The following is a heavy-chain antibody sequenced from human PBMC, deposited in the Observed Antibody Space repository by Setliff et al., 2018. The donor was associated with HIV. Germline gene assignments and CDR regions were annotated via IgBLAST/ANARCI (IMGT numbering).Heavy chain of an antibody. CDR2: IDQHGEKR. D-gene: IGHD1-26*01. CDR3: AKGEWELLPAPFDY. V-gene: IGHV3-7*03. J-gene: IGHJ4*03. CDR1: GFDFSGFW. Sequence: HPGGSLRLSCAASGFDFSGFWMSWARQAPGKGLEWVANIDQHGEKRYYVGSLKGRFTISRDNSKNTLYLQMNSLRAEDTAVYYCAKGEWELLPAPFDYWGKGTAVTVSS.